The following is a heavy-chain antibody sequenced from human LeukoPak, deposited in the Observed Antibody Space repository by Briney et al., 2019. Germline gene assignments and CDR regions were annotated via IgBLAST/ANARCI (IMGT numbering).Heavy chain of an antibody. V-gene: IGHV1-8*03. CDR1: GYTFTSYH. CDR3: ARTTSLTASGYDY. J-gene: IGHJ4*02. D-gene: IGHD4-17*01. CDR2: INPNTGDR. Sequence: VASVKVSCKASGYTFTSYHINWVRQASGQGLGWMGWINPNTGDRGSAQKFQGRFTITRNTSISTAYMELSSLRSEDTAVYFCARTTSLTASGYDYWGQGTLVTVSS.